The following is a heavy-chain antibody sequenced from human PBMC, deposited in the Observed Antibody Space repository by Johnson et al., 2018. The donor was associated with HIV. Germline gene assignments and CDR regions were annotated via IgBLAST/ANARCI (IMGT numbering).Heavy chain of an antibody. CDR1: GFSVSSYY. D-gene: IGHD5-24*01. CDR2: LFSGGTT. CDR3: VRACRDGYTCDVYDI. Sequence: VQLVESGGGLVQPGGSLRLSCAASGFSVSSYYMSWVRQAPGKGLEWVSVLFSGGTTYYADSVRGRFTISRDNSKTTLYLQMNSLRAEDTAIYYCVRACRDGYTCDVYDIGGQGTL. J-gene: IGHJ3*02. V-gene: IGHV3-66*01.